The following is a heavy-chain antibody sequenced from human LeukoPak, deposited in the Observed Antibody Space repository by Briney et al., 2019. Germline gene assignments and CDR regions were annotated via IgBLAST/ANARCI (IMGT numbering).Heavy chain of an antibody. J-gene: IGHJ5*02. V-gene: IGHV4-39*01. CDR1: GGSISSSSYY. D-gene: IGHD2-15*01. CDR3: ARQAVVVVAATPSSGWFDP. CDR2: IYYSGST. Sequence: SETLSLTCTVSGGSISSSSYYWGWIRQPPGKGLEWIGSIYYSGSTYYNPSLKSRVTISVDTSKNQFSLKLSSVPAADTAVYYCARQAVVVVAATPSSGWFDPWGQGTLVTVSS.